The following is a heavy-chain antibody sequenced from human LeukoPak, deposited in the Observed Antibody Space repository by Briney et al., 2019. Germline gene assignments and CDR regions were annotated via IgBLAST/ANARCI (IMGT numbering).Heavy chain of an antibody. CDR3: ARQGGRGYSGYEPFY. CDR1: GGSFSGYY. J-gene: IGHJ4*02. V-gene: IGHV4-34*01. D-gene: IGHD5-12*01. Sequence: KTSETLSLTCAVYGGSFSGYYWSWIRQPPGKGLEWIGSIYYSGSTYYNPSLKSRVTTSVDTSKNQFSLKLSAVTAADTAVYYCARQGGRGYSGYEPFYWGQGTLVTVSS. CDR2: IYYSGST.